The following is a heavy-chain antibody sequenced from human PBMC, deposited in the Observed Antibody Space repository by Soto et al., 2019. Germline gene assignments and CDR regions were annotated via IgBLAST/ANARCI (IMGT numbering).Heavy chain of an antibody. CDR2: IYWNDDK. CDR3: AHRHDLRGFDL. J-gene: IGHJ3*01. Sequence: QITLKESGPTLVKPTQTLTLTCTFSGFSLSTRALGVGWIRQPPGKALEWLALIYWNDDKRYSPSLKNRLTITKDTSKNHVVLTMTNMDPVDTATYSCAHRHDLRGFDLWGQGTMITVSS. V-gene: IGHV2-5*01. CDR1: GFSLSTRALG. D-gene: IGHD3-16*01.